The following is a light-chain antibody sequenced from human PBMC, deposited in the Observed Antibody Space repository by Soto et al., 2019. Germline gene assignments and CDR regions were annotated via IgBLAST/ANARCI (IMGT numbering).Light chain of an antibody. V-gene: IGKV3-20*01. CDR3: QQYGSSVGLT. J-gene: IGKJ4*01. CDR1: QSVSSSY. CDR2: GAS. Sequence: EIVLTQSPGTLSLSPGERATLSCSASQSVSSSYLAWYQQKPGQAPRLLIYGASSRPPGIPDRLSGSGSGKDFTLTISILEPEDFAVYYCQQYGSSVGLTFGGGTKVEIK.